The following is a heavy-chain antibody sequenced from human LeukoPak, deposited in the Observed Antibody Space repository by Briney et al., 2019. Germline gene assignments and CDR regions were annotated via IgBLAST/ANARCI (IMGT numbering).Heavy chain of an antibody. J-gene: IGHJ4*02. Sequence: SETLSLTCSVSGDSTSRYYWNWIRQPAGKGLEWIGRVFASGTTNYNPSLTSRVSISADKSKNQVSLRLSSVTAADTAIYYCARGWKQLVYWGQGALVTVSS. CDR2: VFASGTT. CDR1: GDSTSRYY. V-gene: IGHV4-4*07. D-gene: IGHD1-1*01. CDR3: ARGWKQLVY.